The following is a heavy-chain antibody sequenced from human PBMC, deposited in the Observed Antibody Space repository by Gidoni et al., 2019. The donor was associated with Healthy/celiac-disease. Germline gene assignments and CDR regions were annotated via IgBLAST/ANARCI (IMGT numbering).Heavy chain of an antibody. CDR2: ISSSSSYI. CDR1: GFTFSTYS. J-gene: IGHJ6*02. D-gene: IGHD6-13*01. CDR3: ARDRIAAAGPPYYGMDV. V-gene: IGHV3-21*01. Sequence: EVQLVESGGGLVKPGGSLRLSCAASGFTFSTYSMNWVRQAPGKGLEWASSISSSSSYINYADSVKGRFTISRDNAKNSLYLQMNSLRAEDTAVYYCARDRIAAAGPPYYGMDVWGQGTTVTVSS.